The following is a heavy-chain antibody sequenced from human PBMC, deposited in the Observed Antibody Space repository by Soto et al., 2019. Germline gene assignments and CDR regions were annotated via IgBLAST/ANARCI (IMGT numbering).Heavy chain of an antibody. CDR1: RYTFTSNG. Sequence: QVQLVQSGAEVKKPGASVKVSCKASRYTFTSNGISWVRQAPGQGLEWMGWINTYNGDTDFVQKLQGRVTMTTDTSTSTAYMELRSLTSDETAMYYCGRDRDGYNRDFDDWGQGTLVTVTS. J-gene: IGHJ4*02. CDR3: GRDRDGYNRDFDD. D-gene: IGHD5-12*01. CDR2: INTYNGDT. V-gene: IGHV1-18*01.